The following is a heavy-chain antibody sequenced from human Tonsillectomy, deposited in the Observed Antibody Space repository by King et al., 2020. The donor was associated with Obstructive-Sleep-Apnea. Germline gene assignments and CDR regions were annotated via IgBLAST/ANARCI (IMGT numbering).Heavy chain of an antibody. CDR1: GGSISSSSYY. J-gene: IGHJ6*02. D-gene: IGHD1-1*01. Sequence: LQLQESGPGLVKPSETLSLTCTVSGGSISSSSYYWGWIRQPPGKGLEWIGGIYYSGSTYYNPSLKSRVTISVDTSKNQFSLKVSSLTAADTAVYYCARVSTGTHYYYYVMDVWGQGTTVTVSS. V-gene: IGHV4-39*07. CDR2: IYYSGST. CDR3: ARVSTGTHYYYYVMDV.